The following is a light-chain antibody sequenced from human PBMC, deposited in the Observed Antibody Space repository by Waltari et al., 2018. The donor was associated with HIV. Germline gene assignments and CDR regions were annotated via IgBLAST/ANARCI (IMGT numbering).Light chain of an antibody. CDR1: SGDVGGYHY. V-gene: IGLV2-14*01. J-gene: IGLJ3*02. CDR2: EVS. CDR3: SSYTSTNTLV. Sequence: QSALTQPASVSGSPGQSITIPCAGTSGDVGGYHYVSWYQQHPGKATKLMIYEVSNRHARVFNRYSGSKSGNTASLSITGLQAEDESDYYCSSYTSTNTLVFGGETKLTDL.